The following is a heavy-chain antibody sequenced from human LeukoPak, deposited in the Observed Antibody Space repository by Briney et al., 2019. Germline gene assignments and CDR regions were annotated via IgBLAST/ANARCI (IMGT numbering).Heavy chain of an antibody. J-gene: IGHJ4*01. V-gene: IGHV1-24*01. CDR3: AIDTVYYDPPSY. D-gene: IGHD3-16*01. CDR2: SDPGNGKT. CDR1: GYIFTELS. Sequence: ASVKVSCKVSGYIFTELSMHWVRQSPGKGLEWMGGSDPGNGKTVYAQNFQGRVTMTEDTSADTAYMELSSLRSEDTAVYYCAIDTVYYDPPSYWGQGTLVTVSS.